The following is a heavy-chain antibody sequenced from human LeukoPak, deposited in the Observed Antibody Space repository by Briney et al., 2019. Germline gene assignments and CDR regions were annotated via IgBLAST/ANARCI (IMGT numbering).Heavy chain of an antibody. Sequence: PGGSLRLSCAASGFTFSSSGMHWVRQAPGKGQKWVAAASFDGSNKYYTDSVKGRFTVSRDNSKNTLYLQMNSLRPDDTTVYHCAKAGKKRAEPGDFDYWGQGSLVTVSS. CDR2: ASFDGSNK. D-gene: IGHD1-14*01. J-gene: IGHJ4*02. CDR3: AKAGKKRAEPGDFDY. CDR1: GFTFSSSG. V-gene: IGHV3-30*18.